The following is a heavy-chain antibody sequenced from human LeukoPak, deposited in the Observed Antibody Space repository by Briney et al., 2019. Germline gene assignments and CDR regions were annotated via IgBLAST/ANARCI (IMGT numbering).Heavy chain of an antibody. CDR1: GGSISSSY. CDR3: ARTSFELGYCSGGSCYFGTFDP. CDR2: IYYSGNT. J-gene: IGHJ5*02. V-gene: IGHV4-59*08. Sequence: SETLSHTCSVSGGSISSSYWSWIRQPPGKGLEWIGYIYYSGNTNYNPSLGSRVTISVDTSKTQFSLKLSSVTAADTAVYYCARTSFELGYCSGGSCYFGTFDPWGQGTLVTVSS. D-gene: IGHD2-15*01.